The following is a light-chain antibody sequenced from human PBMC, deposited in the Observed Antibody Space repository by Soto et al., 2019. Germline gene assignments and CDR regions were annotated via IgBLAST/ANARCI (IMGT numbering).Light chain of an antibody. CDR3: GSYAGTNFNV. J-gene: IGLJ1*01. CDR2: EVT. V-gene: IGLV2-8*01. Sequence: QSALTQPPSASGSPGQSVTISCTGTTTDVGGYRYVSWYQQHPGKAPKLLIYEVTKRPSGVPDRFSGSKSGNTASLTVTGLQADDEADYYCGSYAGTNFNVFGTGTKVTVL. CDR1: TTDVGGYRY.